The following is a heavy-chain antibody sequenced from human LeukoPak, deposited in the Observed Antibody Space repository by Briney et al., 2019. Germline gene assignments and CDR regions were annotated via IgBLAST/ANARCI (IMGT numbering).Heavy chain of an antibody. J-gene: IGHJ6*03. CDR1: GFTFNSYT. CDR2: IDSSSSYI. CDR3: ARGGFCSGGSCPVDYYYYMDV. Sequence: GGSLRLSCAASGFTFNSYTLNWVRQAPGKGLEWVSSIDSSSSYIYYADSVKGRFTISRDNAKNSLYLQMNSLRAEDTAVYYCARGGFCSGGSCPVDYYYYMDVWGKGTTVTVSS. V-gene: IGHV3-21*01. D-gene: IGHD2-15*01.